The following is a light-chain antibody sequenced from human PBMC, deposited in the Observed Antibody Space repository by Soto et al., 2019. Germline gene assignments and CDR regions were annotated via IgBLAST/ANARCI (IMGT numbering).Light chain of an antibody. CDR2: LGS. V-gene: IGKV2-28*01. J-gene: IGKJ5*01. CDR3: MQALQTPIT. CDR1: QSLLHSNGYNY. Sequence: DIVMTQSPLSLPVTPGEPAPISCRSSQSLLHSNGYNYLDWYLQKPGQSPQLLIYLGSNRASGVPDRFSGSGSGTDFTLKISRVEAEDVGVYYCMQALQTPITFGQGTRRRL.